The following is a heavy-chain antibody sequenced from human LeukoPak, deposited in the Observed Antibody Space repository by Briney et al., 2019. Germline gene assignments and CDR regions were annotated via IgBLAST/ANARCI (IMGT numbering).Heavy chain of an antibody. J-gene: IGHJ3*02. D-gene: IGHD2-15*01. CDR1: GFTFSSYS. V-gene: IGHV3-21*01. CDR3: ARDAGSGDDAFDI. Sequence: PGGSLRLSCAASGFTFSSYSMNWVRQAPGKGLEWVSSSSSSSSYIYYADSVEGRFTISRDNAKDSLYLQMNSLRAEDTAVYYCARDAGSGDDAFDIWGQGTMVTVSS. CDR2: SSSSSSYI.